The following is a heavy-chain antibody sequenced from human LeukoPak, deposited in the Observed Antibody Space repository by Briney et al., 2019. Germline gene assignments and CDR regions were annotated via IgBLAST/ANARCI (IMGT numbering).Heavy chain of an antibody. V-gene: IGHV3-30*18. CDR2: ISYDGSNK. J-gene: IGHJ4*02. CDR1: GLTFSSYG. Sequence: GGSLRLSCAASGLTFSSYGRDWVRQARGKGLKWGAVISYDGSNKYYADSVKGRFTISRDNSKNTLYLQMNSLRAEDTAVYYCAKALNNDYVWGSYRYDRYYFDYWGQGTLVTVSS. CDR3: AKALNNDYVWGSYRYDRYYFDY. D-gene: IGHD3-16*02.